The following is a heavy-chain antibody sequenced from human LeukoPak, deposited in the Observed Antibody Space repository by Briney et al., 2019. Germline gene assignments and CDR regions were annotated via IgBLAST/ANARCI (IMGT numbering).Heavy chain of an antibody. Sequence: PSETLSLTCAVYGGSFSGYYWSWIRQPPGKGLEWIGEINHSGSTNYNPSLKSRVTISVDTSKNQFSLKLSSVTAADTAVYYCARLTVDYGYYYGMDVWGQGTTVTVPS. V-gene: IGHV4-34*01. CDR1: GGSFSGYY. D-gene: IGHD4-17*01. CDR2: INHSGST. J-gene: IGHJ6*02. CDR3: ARLTVDYGYYYGMDV.